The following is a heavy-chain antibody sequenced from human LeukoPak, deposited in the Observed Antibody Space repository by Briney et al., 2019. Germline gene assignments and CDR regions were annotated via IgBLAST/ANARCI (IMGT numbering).Heavy chain of an antibody. J-gene: IGHJ4*02. V-gene: IGHV1-18*01. CDR1: GYTFTSYG. CDR3: AREPTSYYYDSYGYYTRDYFDY. CDR2: ISAYNGNT. D-gene: IGHD3-22*01. Sequence: GVSVKVSCKASGYTFTSYGISWVRQAPGQGLEWMGWISAYNGNTNYAQKLQGGVTMTTDTSTSTAYVELRSLRSDDTAVYYCAREPTSYYYDSYGYYTRDYFDYWGQGTLVTVSS.